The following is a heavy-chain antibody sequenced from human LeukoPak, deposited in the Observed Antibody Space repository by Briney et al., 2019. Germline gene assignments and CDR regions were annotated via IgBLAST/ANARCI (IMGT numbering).Heavy chain of an antibody. CDR1: GFTFSSYG. D-gene: IGHD3-10*01. J-gene: IGHJ4*02. CDR3: AKDDAWLRFGE. V-gene: IGHV3-23*01. CDR2: ISGSGGST. Sequence: GGSLRLSCAASGFTFSSYGMSWVRQAPGKGLEWVSAISGSGGSTYYADSVKGRFTISRDNSKNTLYLQMNSLRAEDTAVYYCAKDDAWLRFGEWSQGTLVTVSS.